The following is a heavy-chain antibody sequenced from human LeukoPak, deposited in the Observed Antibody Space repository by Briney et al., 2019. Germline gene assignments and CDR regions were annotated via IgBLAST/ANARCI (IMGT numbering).Heavy chain of an antibody. J-gene: IGHJ4*02. D-gene: IGHD3-22*01. CDR3: AKVPSYYYDSSGFWDY. V-gene: IGHV3-23*01. CDR1: GFTFSSYA. CDR2: ISGGGGST. Sequence: GGSLRLSCAASGFTFSSYAMSWVRQAPGKGLEWVSAISGGGGSTYYADSVKGRFTISRDNSKNTLYLQMNSLRAEDTAVYYCAKVPSYYYDSSGFWDYWGQGTLVT.